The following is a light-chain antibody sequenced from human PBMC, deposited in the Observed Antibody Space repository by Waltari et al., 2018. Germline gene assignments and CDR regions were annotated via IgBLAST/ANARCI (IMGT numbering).Light chain of an antibody. CDR3: QHYHTLPYT. CDR2: DAS. Sequence: DIQMTQYPSSLSAAVGDRVTITCQTTQAVTTSLSWFQQKPGKAHQLLIHDASTLQSGVPSRFSGSGSGTSFSFTITSLQPEDSATYYCQHYHTLPYTFGRGTKLQIK. V-gene: IGKV1-33*01. J-gene: IGKJ2*01. CDR1: QAVTTS.